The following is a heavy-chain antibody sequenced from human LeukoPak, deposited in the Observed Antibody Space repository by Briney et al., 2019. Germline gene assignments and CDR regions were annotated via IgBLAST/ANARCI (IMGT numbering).Heavy chain of an antibody. V-gene: IGHV4-59*01. CDR2: IYYSGST. J-gene: IGHJ4*02. CDR1: CGSISSYY. CDR3: PRGLGASSVCIGD. D-gene: IGHD6-19*01. Sequence: PSETLSLTCTVSCGSISSYYGSSSRQPPGKGLEWIGYIYYSGSTNYNPSLKSRVTISVDTSKNQLCLELRSVTAAETAVNYWPRGLGASSVCIGDWGQGTLVTVSS.